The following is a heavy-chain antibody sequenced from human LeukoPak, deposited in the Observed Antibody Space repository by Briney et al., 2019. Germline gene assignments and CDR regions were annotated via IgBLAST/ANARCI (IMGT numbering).Heavy chain of an antibody. CDR2: MYTSGST. J-gene: IGHJ6*03. V-gene: IGHV4-61*02. CDR1: GGSISSGSYC. Sequence: SETLSLTCTVSGGSISSGSYCWSWIRQPAGQGLEYIGRMYTSGSTYYNPSLKSRVTISVDTSKNQFSLKLSSVTAADTAVYYCARTVLRYFYYYYMDVWGKGTTVTVSS. CDR3: ARTVLRYFYYYYMDV. D-gene: IGHD3-9*01.